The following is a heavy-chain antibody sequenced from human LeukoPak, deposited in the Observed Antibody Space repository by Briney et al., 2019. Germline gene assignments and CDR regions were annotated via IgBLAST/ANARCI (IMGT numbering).Heavy chain of an antibody. CDR1: GGSISSGDYY. D-gene: IGHD2-2*01. CDR2: IYYSGST. V-gene: IGHV4-30-4*08. J-gene: IGHJ3*02. CDR3: AREAINCSSTSCYGYAFDI. Sequence: SETLSLTCTVSGGSISSGDYYWSWIRQPPGKGPEWIGYIYYSGSTYYNPSLKSRVTISVDTSKNQFSLKLSSVTAADTAVYYCAREAINCSSTSCYGYAFDIWGQGTMVTVSS.